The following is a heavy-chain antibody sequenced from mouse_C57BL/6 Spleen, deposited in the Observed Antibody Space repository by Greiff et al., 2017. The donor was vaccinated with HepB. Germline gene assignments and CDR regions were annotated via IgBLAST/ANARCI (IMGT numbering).Heavy chain of an antibody. CDR3: ARVRDYDDYAMDY. CDR1: GYSITSGYY. D-gene: IGHD2-4*01. J-gene: IGHJ4*01. V-gene: IGHV3-6*01. Sequence: VQLKESGPGLVKPSQSLSLTCSVTGYSITSGYYWNWIRQFPGNKLEWMGYISYDGSNNYNPSLKNRISITRDTSKNQFFLKLNSVTTEDTATYYCARVRDYDDYAMDYWGQGTSVTVSS. CDR2: ISYDGSN.